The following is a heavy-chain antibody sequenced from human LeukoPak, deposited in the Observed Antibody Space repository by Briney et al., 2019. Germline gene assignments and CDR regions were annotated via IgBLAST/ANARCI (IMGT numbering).Heavy chain of an antibody. J-gene: IGHJ4*02. D-gene: IGHD3-9*01. Sequence: SETLSLTCTVSGGSISSYYWSWIRQPPGKGLEWTGYIYYSGSTNYNPSLKSRVTISVDTSKNQFSLKLSSVTAADTAVYYCARADYDILTGSPWYFDYWGQGSLVTVSS. V-gene: IGHV4-59*08. CDR3: ARADYDILTGSPWYFDY. CDR1: GGSISSYY. CDR2: IYYSGST.